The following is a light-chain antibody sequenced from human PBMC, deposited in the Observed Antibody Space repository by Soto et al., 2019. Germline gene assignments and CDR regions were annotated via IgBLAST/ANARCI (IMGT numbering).Light chain of an antibody. CDR1: QILVHSDGNTY. J-gene: IGKJ1*01. Sequence: DVVMTQSPLSRPVTLGQPASISCMSSQILVHSDGNTYLSWFHQRPGQPPRLLIHKVSDRFSGVPDRFSGSGAGTDFTLTISRVEAEDVGIYYCMQATESTWTCGQGTKGDI. CDR2: KVS. V-gene: IGKV2-24*01. CDR3: MQATESTWT.